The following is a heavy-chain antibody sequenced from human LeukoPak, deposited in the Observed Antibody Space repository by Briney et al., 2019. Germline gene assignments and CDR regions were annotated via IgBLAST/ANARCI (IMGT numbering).Heavy chain of an antibody. J-gene: IGHJ4*02. V-gene: IGHV3-74*01. D-gene: IGHD6-6*01. CDR3: ARDLGAARPYDY. CDR1: GFTFSIYW. CDR2: INTDGSST. Sequence: GGSLRLSCAASGFTFSIYWMHWVRHAPGKGLVWVSRINTDGSSTSYADSVKGRFTISRDNAKNTLYLQMNSLRAEDTAVYYCARDLGAARPYDYWGQGTLVTVSS.